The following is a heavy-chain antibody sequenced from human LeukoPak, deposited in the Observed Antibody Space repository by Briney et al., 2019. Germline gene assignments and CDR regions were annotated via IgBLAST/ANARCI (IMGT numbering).Heavy chain of an antibody. CDR3: ARGRDYLPRGYYYAVDV. J-gene: IGHJ6*02. Sequence: GGSLRLSCAASGFTFRGYWMTWVRQAPGRGVEWGASIKFDGSEKYSVDSVKSRFTISRDNSKNTLYLQMNSLRAEDSGVYFCARGRDYLPRGYYYAVDVWGQGTTVTVSS. D-gene: IGHD4/OR15-4a*01. CDR1: GFTFRGYW. CDR2: IKFDGSEK. V-gene: IGHV3-7*02.